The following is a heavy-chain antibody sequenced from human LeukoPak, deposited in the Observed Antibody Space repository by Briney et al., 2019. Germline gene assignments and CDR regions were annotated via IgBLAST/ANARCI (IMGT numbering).Heavy chain of an antibody. D-gene: IGHD3-9*01. CDR1: GFTVSSNY. J-gene: IGHJ3*02. V-gene: IGHV3-53*01. CDR2: IYSGGST. CDR3: ARSSHYDILTGYSEEDAFDI. Sequence: GGSLRLSCAASGFTVSSNYMSWVRQAPGKGLEWVSVIYSGGSTDYADSVKGRFTISRDNSKNTLYLQMNSLRVEDTAAYYCARSSHYDILTGYSEEDAFDIWGQGTMVTVSS.